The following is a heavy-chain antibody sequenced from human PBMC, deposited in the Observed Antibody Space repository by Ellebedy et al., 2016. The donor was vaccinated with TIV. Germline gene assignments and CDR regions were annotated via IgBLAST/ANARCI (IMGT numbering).Heavy chain of an antibody. J-gene: IGHJ4*02. V-gene: IGHV3-23*01. CDR3: TKGRGGGSDSSAPRYYFDS. CDR1: GFTFNSYA. Sequence: GESLKISCAASGFTFNSYAMSWVRQAPGKGLEWVSTISHTGTRTYYANSVGGRFIISRDSSKRTLYLQMNSLRAEDTAVYYCTKGRGGGSDSSAPRYYFDSWGLGTLVTVSS. CDR2: ISHTGTRT. D-gene: IGHD6-19*01.